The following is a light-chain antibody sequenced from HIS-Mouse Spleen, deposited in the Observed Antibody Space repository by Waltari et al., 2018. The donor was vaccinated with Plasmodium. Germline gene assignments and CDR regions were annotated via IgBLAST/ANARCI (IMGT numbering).Light chain of an antibody. CDR3: QSADSSGTYV. CDR2: KDR. J-gene: IGLJ1*01. V-gene: IGLV3-25*03. CDR1: ALPKQY. Sequence: SYELTQPPSVSVSPGQTARSTCSGDALPKQYAYWYQQKPGQAPVLVIYKDRERPSGIPERFSGSSSGTTVTLTISGVQAEDEADYYCQSADSSGTYVFGTGTKVTVL.